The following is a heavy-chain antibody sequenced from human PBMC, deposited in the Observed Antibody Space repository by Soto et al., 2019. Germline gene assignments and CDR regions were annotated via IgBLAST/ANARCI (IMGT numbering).Heavy chain of an antibody. D-gene: IGHD1-26*01. CDR2: IIPLFGTT. Sequence: SVKVSCKASGGNFTNYGISWVRQAPGQGLEWMGGIIPLFGTTNYAQKFRGRVTVSADESTSTVYMELNSLRSEDTAIYYCARAHGTSWYNWFDPWGQGTLVTVSS. V-gene: IGHV1-69*13. CDR3: ARAHGTSWYNWFDP. CDR1: GGNFTNYG. J-gene: IGHJ5*02.